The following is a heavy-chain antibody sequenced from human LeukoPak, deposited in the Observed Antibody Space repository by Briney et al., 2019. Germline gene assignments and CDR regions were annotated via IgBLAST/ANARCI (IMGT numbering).Heavy chain of an antibody. CDR3: AKDQGIAVAGGFDY. J-gene: IGHJ4*02. V-gene: IGHV3-23*01. CDR2: ISGSGGGT. CDR1: GFTFSSYA. D-gene: IGHD6-19*01. Sequence: SGASLRLSCAASGFTFSSYAMSWVRQAPGKGLEWVSAISGSGGGTYYADSVKGRFTICRDNSKNTLYLQMNSLRAEDTAVYYCAKDQGIAVAGGFDYWGQGTLVTVSS.